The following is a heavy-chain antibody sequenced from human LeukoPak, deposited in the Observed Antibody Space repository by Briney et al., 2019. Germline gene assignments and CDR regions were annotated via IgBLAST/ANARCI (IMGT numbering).Heavy chain of an antibody. CDR1: GYTFTSYD. CDR3: ARVASAAGKGWFDP. CDR2: MNPNSGNT. D-gene: IGHD6-13*01. J-gene: IGHJ5*02. V-gene: IGHV1-8*01. Sequence: ASVKVSCKASGYTFTSYDINWVRQATGQGLEWRGWMNPNSGNTGYAQKFQGRVTMTRNTSISTAYMELSSLRSEDTAVYYCARVASAAGKGWFDPWGQGTLVTVSS.